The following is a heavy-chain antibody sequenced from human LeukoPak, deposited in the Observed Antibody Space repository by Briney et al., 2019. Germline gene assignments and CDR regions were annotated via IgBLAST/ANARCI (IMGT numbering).Heavy chain of an antibody. CDR2: INNVGSHI. D-gene: IGHD6-6*01. V-gene: IGHV3-21*01. Sequence: PGGSLRLSCAASGFTFSNSAMNWVRQAPGKGLEWVSSINNVGSHIYYADSVKGRFTISRDNAKNSLYLQMNSLRAEDTAVYYCARDLDSSSSGYWGQGTLVTVSS. J-gene: IGHJ4*02. CDR1: GFTFSNSA. CDR3: ARDLDSSSSGY.